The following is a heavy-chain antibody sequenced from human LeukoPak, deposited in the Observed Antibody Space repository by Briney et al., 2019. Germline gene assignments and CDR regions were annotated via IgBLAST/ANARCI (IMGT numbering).Heavy chain of an antibody. J-gene: IGHJ4*02. V-gene: IGHV3-7*03. CDR1: GFTFSSYW. CDR3: AKLRSQVYRAPYYFDY. Sequence: GGSLRLSCAASGFTFSSYWMSWVRQAPGKGLEWVANIKQDGSEKYYVDSVKGRFTISRDNAKNTLYLQMNSLRAEDTAVYYCAKLRSQVYRAPYYFDYWGQGTLVTVSS. CDR2: IKQDGSEK. D-gene: IGHD1-14*01.